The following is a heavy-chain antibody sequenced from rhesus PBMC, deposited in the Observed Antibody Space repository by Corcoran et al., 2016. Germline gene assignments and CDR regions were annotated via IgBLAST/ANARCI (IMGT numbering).Heavy chain of an antibody. D-gene: IGHD6-31*01. Sequence: QVHLQESGPGLVKPSETLSLTCAVSGGSISSYYWSWRRQSPGKGLEWIGRFYGGDGNTDYNPSLKSRVTISRDTSKNQFSLKVNSVTAADTAVYYCTRNPPPDYRSGYFWGQGVLVTVSS. V-gene: IGHV4-160*01. CDR3: TRNPPPDYRSGYF. CDR1: GGSISSYY. J-gene: IGHJ4*01. CDR2: FYGGDGNT.